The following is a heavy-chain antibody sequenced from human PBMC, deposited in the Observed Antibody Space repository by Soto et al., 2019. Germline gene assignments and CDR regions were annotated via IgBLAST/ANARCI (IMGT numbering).Heavy chain of an antibody. CDR1: GFTFSSYS. CDR3: AREPGFAGGSYDDY. D-gene: IGHD1-26*01. J-gene: IGHJ4*02. CDR2: ISSSSSYI. Sequence: GGSLRLSCAASGFTFSSYSMNWVRQAPGKGLEWVSSISSSSSYIYYADSVKGRFTISRDNAKNSLYLQMNSLRAEDTAVYYCAREPGFAGGSYDDYWGQGTQVTVSS. V-gene: IGHV3-21*01.